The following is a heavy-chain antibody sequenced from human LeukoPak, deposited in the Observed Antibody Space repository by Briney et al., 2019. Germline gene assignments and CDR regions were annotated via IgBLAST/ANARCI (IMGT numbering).Heavy chain of an antibody. CDR2: IQYDGSDT. D-gene: IGHD2-21*01. V-gene: IGHV3-30*02. J-gene: IGHJ5*02. CDR3: AKDVGIASLSNWFDP. Sequence: PGGSLRLSCTASRFTFSTHGMHWVRQAPGKGLEWVAGIQYDGSDTFYLDSVKGRFTISRDNSKNTLYLQMNSLRAEDTAVYYCAKDVGIASLSNWFDPWGQGTLVTVSS. CDR1: RFTFSTHG.